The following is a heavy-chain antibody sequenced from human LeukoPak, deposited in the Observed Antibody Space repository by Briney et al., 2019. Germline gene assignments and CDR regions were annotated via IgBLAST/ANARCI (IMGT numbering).Heavy chain of an antibody. CDR3: AREGVGAPKRGAFDY. CDR1: GGTFTSYA. J-gene: IGHJ4*02. CDR2: IIPIFGTA. Sequence: ASVKVSCKASGGTFTSYAMSWVRQAPGQGLEWMGGIIPIFGTANYAQKFQGRVTITADESTSTAYMELSSLRFEDTAVYYCAREGVGAPKRGAFDYWGEGTLVTVSS. D-gene: IGHD1-26*01. V-gene: IGHV1-69*13.